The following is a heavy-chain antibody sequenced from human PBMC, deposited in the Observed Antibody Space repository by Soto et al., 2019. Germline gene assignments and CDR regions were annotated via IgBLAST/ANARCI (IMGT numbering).Heavy chain of an antibody. CDR2: AHHSGRT. Sequence: SETLSLTCTVSGGSMSSSNGWNWVRQPPGKGLEWIGEAHHSGRTNYNPSLKSRVTISVDRSQNRFSLKLSSVTAADTAVYYCARSEATALDYWGQGTLVTVSS. V-gene: IGHV4-4*02. J-gene: IGHJ4*02. CDR1: GGSMSSSNG. CDR3: ARSEATALDY.